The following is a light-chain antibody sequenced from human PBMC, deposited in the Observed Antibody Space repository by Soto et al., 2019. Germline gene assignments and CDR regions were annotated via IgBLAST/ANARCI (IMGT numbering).Light chain of an antibody. Sequence: VLTQSPLSLPVTPGEPASISCRSSQNLLHSNGYNYFNWYLQKPGQSQQLLIYLGSNRASGVPDRFSGSGSGTDFTLTINRVEAEDVGLYFCAQGLATPFTFGGGTKVEIK. J-gene: IGKJ4*01. CDR2: LGS. CDR1: QNLLHSNGYNY. CDR3: AQGLATPFT. V-gene: IGKV2-28*01.